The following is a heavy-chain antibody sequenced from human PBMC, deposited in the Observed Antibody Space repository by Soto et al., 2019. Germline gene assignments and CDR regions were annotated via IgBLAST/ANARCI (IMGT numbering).Heavy chain of an antibody. V-gene: IGHV4-34*01. J-gene: IGHJ4*02. Sequence: SETLSLTCAVYGGSFSGYYWSWIRQPPGKXLEWIGEINHSGSTNYNPSLKSRVTISVDTSKNQFSLKLSSVTAADTAVYYCARTAYCTNGVCYTVAFDYWGQGTLVTV. CDR1: GGSFSGYY. D-gene: IGHD2-8*01. CDR2: INHSGST. CDR3: ARTAYCTNGVCYTVAFDY.